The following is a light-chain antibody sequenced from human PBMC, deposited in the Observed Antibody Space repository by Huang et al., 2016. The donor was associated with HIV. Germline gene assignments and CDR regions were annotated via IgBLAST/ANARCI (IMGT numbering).Light chain of an antibody. CDR1: ENIRKY. J-gene: IGKJ1*01. Sequence: DIQMTQSPSSLSAFVGDKVTITCRASENIRKYLNWYQQKPGKAPNLLLYAASSLQSGVPSRFSVSGTWTDFKLTINSLQPEDYATCFCQQSYNAPRTFGQGTKVEIK. CDR3: QQSYNAPRT. V-gene: IGKV1-39*01. CDR2: AAS.